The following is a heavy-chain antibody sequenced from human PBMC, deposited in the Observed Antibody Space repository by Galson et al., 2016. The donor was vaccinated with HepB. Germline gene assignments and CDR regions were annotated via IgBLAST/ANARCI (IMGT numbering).Heavy chain of an antibody. CDR1: GFPFSVYS. Sequence: SLRLSCAASGFPFSVYSMHWVRQAPGKRLEWLAVISYDGGNKYYADSVKGRFTISKDNSKNMLYLHMNSLRTEDTALYFCARRVDRRRDFDYWGQGTLVTVSS. CDR3: ARRVDRRRDFDY. V-gene: IGHV3-30-3*01. J-gene: IGHJ4*02. CDR2: ISYDGGNK.